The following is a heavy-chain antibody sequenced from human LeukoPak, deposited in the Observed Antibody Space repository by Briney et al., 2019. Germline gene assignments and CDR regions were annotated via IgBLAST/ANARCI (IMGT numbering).Heavy chain of an antibody. D-gene: IGHD6-19*01. CDR2: ISYDGSSK. CDR3: ATAYSSGWADY. Sequence: GGSLRLSCAASGINFSCYAMHWVRQAPGKGLEWVAIISYDGSSKNYADSVKGRLTISRDNSNNMLFLQLNSLRTDDTAVYFCATAYSSGWADYWGQGTLVTVSS. J-gene: IGHJ4*02. V-gene: IGHV3-30*04. CDR1: GINFSCYA.